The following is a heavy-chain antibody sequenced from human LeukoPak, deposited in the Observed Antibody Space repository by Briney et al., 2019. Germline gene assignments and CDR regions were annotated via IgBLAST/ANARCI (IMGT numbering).Heavy chain of an antibody. CDR3: SCMLRTVSVSSHYEF. V-gene: IGHV4-59*02. CDR2: ISYSGST. CDR1: DGSVNTYY. J-gene: IGHJ4*02. D-gene: IGHD2-8*01. Sequence: SETLSLTCTVSDGSVNTYYESSVRQPPGKGLEWIGYISYSGSTNYNPPLKSRVTMSVDTSKNQYSLKLRSVTAADTAVYYWSCMLRTVSVSSHYEFWGQGTQVTVSS.